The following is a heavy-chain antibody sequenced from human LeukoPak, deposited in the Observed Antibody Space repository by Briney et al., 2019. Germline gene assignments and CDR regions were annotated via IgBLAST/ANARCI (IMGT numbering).Heavy chain of an antibody. J-gene: IGHJ4*02. D-gene: IGHD3-3*01. V-gene: IGHV3-23*01. CDR1: GFTFSSYA. CDR3: AKNYDFWGGSPFDY. Sequence: GGSLGLSCAASGFTFSSYAMSWVRQAPGKGLEWVSAISGSGGSTYYADSVKGRFTISRDNSKNTLYLQMNSLRAEDTAVYYCAKNYDFWGGSPFDYWGQGTLVTVSS. CDR2: ISGSGGST.